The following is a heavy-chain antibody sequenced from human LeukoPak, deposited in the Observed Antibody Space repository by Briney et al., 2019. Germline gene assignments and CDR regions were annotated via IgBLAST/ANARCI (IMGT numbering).Heavy chain of an antibody. V-gene: IGHV1-18*04. CDR3: ARVPPSAHQLLSSDY. Sequence: GASVKVSCKASGYTFTNYGISWVRQAPGQGLEWMAWISANNGETRYAQNFQGRVTMTTDTSTSTAYMGLRSLRSDDTAVYYCARVPPSAHQLLSSDYWGQGTQVTVSS. J-gene: IGHJ4*02. CDR1: GYTFTNYG. D-gene: IGHD2-2*01. CDR2: ISANNGET.